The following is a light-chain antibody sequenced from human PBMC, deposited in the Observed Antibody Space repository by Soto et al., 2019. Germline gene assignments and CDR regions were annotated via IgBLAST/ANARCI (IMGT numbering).Light chain of an antibody. CDR3: QQYDELPYT. Sequence: DIPMTQSPSSLSASVGDRVTITCQASQDINNYLNWYQQKPGKAPNLLIYGASNLETGVPSRFSGSASGADFTFTISSLQPEDIATYYCQQYDELPYTFGQGTKLEIK. CDR2: GAS. J-gene: IGKJ2*01. CDR1: QDINNY. V-gene: IGKV1-33*01.